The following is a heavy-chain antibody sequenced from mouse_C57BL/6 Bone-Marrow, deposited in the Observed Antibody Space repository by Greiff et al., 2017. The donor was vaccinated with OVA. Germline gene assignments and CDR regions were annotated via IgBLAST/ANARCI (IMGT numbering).Heavy chain of an antibody. D-gene: IGHD3-2*02. Sequence: QVQLQQPGAELVMPGASVKLSCKASGYTFTSYWMHWVKQRPGQGLEWIGEIDPSDSYTNYNQKFKGKSTLTVDKSSSTAYMQLSSLTSEDSAVYYCARRGGQLRLWDYWGQGTTLTVSS. V-gene: IGHV1-69*01. CDR3: ARRGGQLRLWDY. J-gene: IGHJ2*01. CDR1: GYTFTSYW. CDR2: IDPSDSYT.